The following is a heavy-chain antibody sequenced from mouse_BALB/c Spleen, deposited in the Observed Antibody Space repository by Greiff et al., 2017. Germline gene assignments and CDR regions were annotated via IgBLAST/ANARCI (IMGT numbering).Heavy chain of an antibody. V-gene: IGHV14-3*02. Sequence: VHVKQSGAELVKPGASVKLSCTASGFNIKDTYMHWVKQRPEQGLEWIGRIDPANGNTKYDPKFQGKATITADTSSNTAYLQLSSLTSEDTAVYYCARYDYDRMDYWGQGTSVTVSS. J-gene: IGHJ4*01. CDR3: ARYDYDRMDY. D-gene: IGHD2-4*01. CDR1: GFNIKDTY. CDR2: IDPANGNT.